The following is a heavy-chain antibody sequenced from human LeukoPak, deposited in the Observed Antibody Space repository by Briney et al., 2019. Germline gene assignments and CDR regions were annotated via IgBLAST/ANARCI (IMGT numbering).Heavy chain of an antibody. CDR2: IKQDGSEK. V-gene: IGHV3-7*04. CDR3: ARGVTYYYGSGNTHFDY. J-gene: IGHJ4*02. Sequence: GSLRLSCAASGFTFSSYWMSWVRQAPGKGLEWVANIKQDGSEKYYVDSVKGRFTISRDNAKNSLYLQMNSLRAEDTAVYYCARGVTYYYGSGNTHFDYWGQGTLVTVSS. D-gene: IGHD3-10*01. CDR1: GFTFSSYW.